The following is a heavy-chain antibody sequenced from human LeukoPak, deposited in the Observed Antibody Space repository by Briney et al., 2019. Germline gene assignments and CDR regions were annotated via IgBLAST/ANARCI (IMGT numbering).Heavy chain of an antibody. D-gene: IGHD2/OR15-2a*01. Sequence: SETLSLTCAVYRGSFSGYYWSWIRQPPGKGLEWIGEINHSGGTNYNPSLKSRVTISVDRSKNQFSLKLSSVTAADTGVYYCARPHSTFLDPVAAYYFDYWGRGTLVTVSS. CDR3: ARPHSTFLDPVAAYYFDY. V-gene: IGHV4-34*01. CDR2: INHSGGT. J-gene: IGHJ4*02. CDR1: RGSFSGYY.